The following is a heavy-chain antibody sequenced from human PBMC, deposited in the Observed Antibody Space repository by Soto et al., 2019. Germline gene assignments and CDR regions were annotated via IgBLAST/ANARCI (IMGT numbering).Heavy chain of an antibody. CDR2: IYYSGST. CDR1: GGSISSYY. Sequence: QVQLQESGPGLVKPSETLSLTCTVSGGSISSYYWSWIRQPPGKGLEWIGYIYYSGSTNYNPSLTRRVTISEDTSKNQFSLKLSSVTAADTAVYYCARVAVVPAAIGYYYGMDVWGQGTTVTVSS. CDR3: ARVAVVPAAIGYYYGMDV. V-gene: IGHV4-59*01. D-gene: IGHD2-2*01. J-gene: IGHJ6*02.